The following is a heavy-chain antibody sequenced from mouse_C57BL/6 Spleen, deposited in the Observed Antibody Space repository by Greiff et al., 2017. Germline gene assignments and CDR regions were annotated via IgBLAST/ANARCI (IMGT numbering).Heavy chain of an antibody. CDR2: IDPADSYT. D-gene: IGHD3-1*01. V-gene: IGHV1-50*01. CDR3: CSDEQLGVGGAIDY. J-gene: IGHJ4*01. CDR1: GYTFTSYW. Sequence: QVQLQQPGAELVKPGASVKLSCKASGYTFTSYWMQWVKQRPGQGLEWIGEIDPADSYTNYNQKFKGKATLTVDKSSSTAYMQLSSLTSEASAVYSCCSDEQLGVGGAIDYWGQGTSVTVSS.